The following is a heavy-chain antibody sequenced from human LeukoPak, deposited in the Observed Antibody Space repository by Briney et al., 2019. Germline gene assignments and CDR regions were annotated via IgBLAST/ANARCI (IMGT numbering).Heavy chain of an antibody. J-gene: IGHJ4*02. CDR2: IYYSGST. Sequence: SETLSLTCTVSGDSIGTYYWSWIRQPPGKGLEWIGYIYYSGSTNYNPSLKGRVTMSVATSKNQFSLHLSSVAAADTAVYYCARSAFLVTAPGLYYFDYWGQGTLVAVSS. CDR1: GDSIGTYY. CDR3: ARSAFLVTAPGLYYFDY. V-gene: IGHV4-59*12. D-gene: IGHD6-13*01.